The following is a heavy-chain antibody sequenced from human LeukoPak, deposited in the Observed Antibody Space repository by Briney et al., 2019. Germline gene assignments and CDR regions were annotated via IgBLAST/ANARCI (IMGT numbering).Heavy chain of an antibody. CDR1: GGSISSYY. CDR3: ARVSGGYSYGPLDY. V-gene: IGHV4-59*01. J-gene: IGHJ4*02. D-gene: IGHD5-18*01. CDR2: IYYSGST. Sequence: SETLSLTCTVSGGSISSYYWSWIRQPPGKGLEWIGYIYYSGSTNYNPSLKSRLTISADTSKNQFSLKLSSVTAADTAVYYCARVSGGYSYGPLDYWGQGSLGTVSS.